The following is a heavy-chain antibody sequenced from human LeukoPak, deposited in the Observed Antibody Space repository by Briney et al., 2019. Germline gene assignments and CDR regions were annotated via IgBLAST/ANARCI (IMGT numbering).Heavy chain of an antibody. CDR1: GFTFSNYW. V-gene: IGHV3-7*01. CDR3: ARDDTHSDTSGSFYDAFDI. CDR2: IRPDGSVI. D-gene: IGHD3-22*01. J-gene: IGHJ3*02. Sequence: GGSLRLSCAASGFTFSNYWMTWVRRAPGKGLEWVANIRPDGSVIHYVDSVKGRFTICRDSAKNSLYLQMNSLRVEDTAVYYCARDDTHSDTSGSFYDAFDIWGQGTMVTVSS.